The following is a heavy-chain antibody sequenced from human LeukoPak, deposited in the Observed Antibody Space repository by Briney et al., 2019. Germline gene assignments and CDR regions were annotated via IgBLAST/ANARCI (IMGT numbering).Heavy chain of an antibody. D-gene: IGHD3-10*01. Sequence: ASVKVSCKASGYTFTSYYMHWVRQAPGQGLEWMGIINPSGGSTSYAQKFQGRVTMTRDTSTSTVYMELSSLRAEDTAVYYCARASPRLRYGSGSWFDPWGQGTLVTVSS. V-gene: IGHV1-46*01. J-gene: IGHJ5*02. CDR2: INPSGGST. CDR1: GYTFTSYY. CDR3: ARASPRLRYGSGSWFDP.